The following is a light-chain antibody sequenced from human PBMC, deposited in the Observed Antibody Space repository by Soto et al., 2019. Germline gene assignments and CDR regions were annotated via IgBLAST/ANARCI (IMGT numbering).Light chain of an antibody. CDR2: DVS. Sequence: QSVLTQPRSVSGSPGQSVTISCTGTSSDVGGYNYVSWYQQHPGKATKLMIYDVSKRPSGVPDRFSGSKSGNTASLTISGLHAEDEADYYCCSYAGSYTYVFGTGTKVTVL. V-gene: IGLV2-11*01. CDR1: SSDVGGYNY. J-gene: IGLJ1*01. CDR3: CSYAGSYTYV.